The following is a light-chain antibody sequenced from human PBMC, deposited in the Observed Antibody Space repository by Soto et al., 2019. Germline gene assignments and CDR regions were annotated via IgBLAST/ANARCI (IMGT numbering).Light chain of an antibody. V-gene: IGKV2-28*01. CDR1: QSLLHSNGYNY. J-gene: IGKJ2*01. CDR2: LGS. Sequence: DIVMTQSPLSLPVTPGEPASISCRSSQSLLHSNGYNYLDWYLQKPGQSPQLLIYLGSNRASGVPDRCGGDGSCTDFTLKISRVQAEYVLLYDCMQALQTPPYTVGQGTKLESK. CDR3: MQALQTPPYT.